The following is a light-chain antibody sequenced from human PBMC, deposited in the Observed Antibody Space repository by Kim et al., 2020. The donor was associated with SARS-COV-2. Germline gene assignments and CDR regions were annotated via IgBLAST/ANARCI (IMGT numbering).Light chain of an antibody. V-gene: IGLV1-40*01. CDR1: SSNIGAGYD. Sequence: QSVLTQPPSVSGAPGQRVTISCTGCSSNIGAGYDVHWYQHLPGTAPKILISVNSKRPSGVPDRFSGSKSGTSASLAITGLQAEDEADYFCQSYDTSLSGSVFGGGTQLTVL. J-gene: IGLJ3*02. CDR3: QSYDTSLSGSV. CDR2: VNS.